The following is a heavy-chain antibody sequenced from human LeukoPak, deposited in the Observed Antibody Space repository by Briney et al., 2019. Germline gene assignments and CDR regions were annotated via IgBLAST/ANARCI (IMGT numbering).Heavy chain of an antibody. CDR2: VSSSGST. V-gene: IGHV4-61*10. Sequence: PSETLSLTCTVSGGSISSTTYYWSWIRQPAGKGLEWIARVSSSGSTNHNPSLKSRLTISVDTSKNQFSLKLSSVTAADTAVYYCARDRKGSSWLDYWGQGTLVTVSS. J-gene: IGHJ4*02. D-gene: IGHD6-13*01. CDR1: GGSISSTTYY. CDR3: ARDRKGSSWLDY.